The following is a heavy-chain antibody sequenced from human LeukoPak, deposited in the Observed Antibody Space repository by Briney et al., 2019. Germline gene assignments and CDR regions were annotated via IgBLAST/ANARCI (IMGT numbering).Heavy chain of an antibody. Sequence: SETLSLTCTVSGGSTSSSSYSWRWIRQPPGKGLEWIGSIYYSGTTYYNPSLKSRVTISVDTSKIQFSLKLSSVAATDTAVYFCARLRFDFWSGYTHPYFDYWGQGTLVTVSS. D-gene: IGHD3-3*01. V-gene: IGHV4-39*01. CDR3: ARLRFDFWSGYTHPYFDY. J-gene: IGHJ4*02. CDR1: GGSTSSSSYS. CDR2: IYYSGTT.